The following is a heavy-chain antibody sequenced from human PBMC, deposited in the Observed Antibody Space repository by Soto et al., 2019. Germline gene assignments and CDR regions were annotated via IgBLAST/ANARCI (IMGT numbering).Heavy chain of an antibody. CDR1: GFTFSSYS. CDR2: ISSSSSTI. Sequence: GGSLRLSCAASGFTFSSYSMNWVRQAPGKGLEWVSYISSSSSTIYYADSVKGRFTISRDNAKNSLYLQMNSLRAEDTAVYYCAREAFTMVRGVIIVYYYYGMDVWGQGTTVTVSS. D-gene: IGHD3-10*01. V-gene: IGHV3-48*01. J-gene: IGHJ6*02. CDR3: AREAFTMVRGVIIVYYYYGMDV.